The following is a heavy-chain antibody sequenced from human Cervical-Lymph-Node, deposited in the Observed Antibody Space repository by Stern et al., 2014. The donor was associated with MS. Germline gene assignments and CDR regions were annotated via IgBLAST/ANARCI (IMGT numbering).Heavy chain of an antibody. CDR3: ARSNVGGDY. V-gene: IGHV1-18*01. D-gene: IGHD3-10*02. Sequence: QVQLVQSGAEVKRPGDSVNVSCRTSGYTFSNYGVPWVRQAPDQGLEWVGWISGYNGDTQYAQKLQGRVTMTADTSTSTAYMELRSLRSDDTAVYFCARSNVGGDYWGQGTLVTVSS. CDR2: ISGYNGDT. CDR1: GYTFSNYG. J-gene: IGHJ4*02.